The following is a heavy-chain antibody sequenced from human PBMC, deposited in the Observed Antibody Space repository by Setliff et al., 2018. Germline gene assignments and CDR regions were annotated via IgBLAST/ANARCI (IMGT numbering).Heavy chain of an antibody. J-gene: IGHJ4*02. Sequence: SETLSLTCAVYGGSFNVYFWSWIRQPPGKGLEWIGEISHSGSTNYNPSLKSRVTMSVDKSKSQFSLKLKSVTAADTAVYYFRLALCNDTSCEEALDYWSQGTLVTVPS. V-gene: IGHV4-34*01. CDR2: ISHSGST. D-gene: IGHD2-2*01. CDR3: RLALCNDTSCEEALDY. CDR1: GGSFNVYF.